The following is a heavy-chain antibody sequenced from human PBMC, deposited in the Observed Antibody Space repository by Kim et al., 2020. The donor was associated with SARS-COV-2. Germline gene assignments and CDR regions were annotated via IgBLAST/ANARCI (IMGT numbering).Heavy chain of an antibody. CDR1: GYTFTSYG. Sequence: ASVKVSCKASGYTFTSYGISWVRQAPGQGLEWMGWISAYNGNTNYAQKLQGRVTMTTDTSTSTAYMELRSLRSDDTAVYYCARDGDSSGWYSRPFDYWGQGTLVTVSS. D-gene: IGHD6-19*01. CDR3: ARDGDSSGWYSRPFDY. CDR2: ISAYNGNT. J-gene: IGHJ4*02. V-gene: IGHV1-18*01.